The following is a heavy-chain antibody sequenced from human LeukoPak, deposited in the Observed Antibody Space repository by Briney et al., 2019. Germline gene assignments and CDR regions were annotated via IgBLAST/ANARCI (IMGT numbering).Heavy chain of an antibody. CDR1: GFTFSSYG. D-gene: IGHD3-10*01. Sequence: GGSLRLSCAASGFTFSSYGMHWVRQAPGKGLEWVAVISYDGSNKYYADSVKGRFTISRDNAKNTLYLQMNSLRAEDTAVYYCATKRGSGSYLIDYWGQGTLVTVSS. J-gene: IGHJ4*02. CDR2: ISYDGSNK. V-gene: IGHV3-30*03. CDR3: ATKRGSGSYLIDY.